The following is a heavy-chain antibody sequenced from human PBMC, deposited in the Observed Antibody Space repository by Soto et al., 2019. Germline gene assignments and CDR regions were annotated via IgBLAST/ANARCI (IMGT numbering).Heavy chain of an antibody. J-gene: IGHJ4*02. Sequence: QITLKESGPTLVKPTQTLTLTCTFSGFSLTTSGVGVGWIRQPPGKALEWLALIYWDDDKRYSPSLKNRITITTDTSKNQVVLTTPNMDPVDTATYFSVHKGDDYDVLTGYDLYYFDYWGQGALVTVSS. V-gene: IGHV2-5*02. CDR2: IYWDDDK. CDR1: GFSLTTSGVG. CDR3: VHKGDDYDVLTGYDLYYFDY. D-gene: IGHD3-9*01.